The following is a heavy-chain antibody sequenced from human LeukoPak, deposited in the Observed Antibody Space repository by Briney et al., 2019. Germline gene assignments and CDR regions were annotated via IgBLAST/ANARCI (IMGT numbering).Heavy chain of an antibody. J-gene: IGHJ4*02. D-gene: IGHD5-24*01. CDR3: ARVTPRWLQFDY. CDR2: ISSSGSTI. V-gene: IGHV3-11*01. Sequence: GGSLRLSCAASGFIFRDYYMSWIRQAPGKGLEWVSYISSSGSTIYYADSVKGRFTISRDNAKNSLYLQMNSLRAEDTAVYYCARVTPRWLQFDYWGQGTLVTVSS. CDR1: GFIFRDYY.